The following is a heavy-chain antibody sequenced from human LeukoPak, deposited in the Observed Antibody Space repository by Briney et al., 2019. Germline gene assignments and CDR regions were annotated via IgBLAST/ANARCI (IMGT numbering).Heavy chain of an antibody. D-gene: IGHD3-3*01. Sequence: PSETLSLTCTVSGGSINSALYYWAWIRQTPEHQLEWIGSVSHDGITKYSPSLGGRVSLSADTSKNAFFMEVHSVTAADSAIYYCARHTIFCSFINCSPFDPWGQGILVTVSS. CDR3: ARHTIFCSFINCSPFDP. CDR2: VSHDGIT. J-gene: IGHJ5*02. CDR1: GGSINSALYY. V-gene: IGHV4-39*01.